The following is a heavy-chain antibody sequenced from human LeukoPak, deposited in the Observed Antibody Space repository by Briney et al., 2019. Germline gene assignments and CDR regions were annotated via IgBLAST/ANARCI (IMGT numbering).Heavy chain of an antibody. Sequence: PGGSLRLSCAASGFTFDIYEMNWVRQAPGKGLEWISYISSDRNVIYYADSVKGRFTISRDNANNSLYLQMNSLRAEDTAVYYCAGSRYPEPQDLDYWGQGTLVTVSS. CDR1: GFTFDIYE. J-gene: IGHJ4*02. CDR3: AGSRYPEPQDLDY. V-gene: IGHV3-48*03. CDR2: ISSDRNVI. D-gene: IGHD1-14*01.